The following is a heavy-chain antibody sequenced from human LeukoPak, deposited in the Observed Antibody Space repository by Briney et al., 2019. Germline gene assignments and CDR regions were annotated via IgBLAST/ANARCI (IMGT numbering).Heavy chain of an antibody. CDR2: ISSSGSTI. CDR1: GGSFSGYY. J-gene: IGHJ6*02. D-gene: IGHD1-26*01. V-gene: IGHV3-11*01. Sequence: NPSETLSLTCAVYGGSFSGYYWSWIRQAPGKGLEWVSYISSSGSTIYYADSVKGRFTISRDNAKNSLYLQMNSLRAEDTAVYYCARSAWGYYYGMDVWGQGTTVTVSS. CDR3: ARSAWGYYYGMDV.